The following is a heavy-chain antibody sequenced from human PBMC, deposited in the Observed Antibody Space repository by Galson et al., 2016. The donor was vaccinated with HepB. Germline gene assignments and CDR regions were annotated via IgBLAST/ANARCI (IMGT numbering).Heavy chain of an antibody. Sequence: SETLSLTCTGSGGFISDDHWSWVRQPPGKGLEWIGDTYYSGNINYNPSLKSRVTISVDRSKNQYSLTLSSVTAADTAVYFCAMYFVGNGGRGYWGQGILVTVSS. V-gene: IGHV4-59*01. D-gene: IGHD2-8*01. CDR3: AMYFVGNGGRGY. J-gene: IGHJ4*02. CDR1: GGFISDDH. CDR2: TYYSGNI.